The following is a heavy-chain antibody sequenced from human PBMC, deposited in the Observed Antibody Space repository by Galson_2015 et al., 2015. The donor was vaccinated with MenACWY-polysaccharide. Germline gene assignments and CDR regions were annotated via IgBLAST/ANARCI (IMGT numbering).Heavy chain of an antibody. CDR2: IWYDGSKK. V-gene: IGHV3-33*01. Sequence: LRLSCAASGFPFRSYGVHWVRQAPGTGREWVAVIWYDGSKKYYADSVKGRFTISRDNSKNTLYLQMNSLRGEDTAVYYCARPQDTSGSYPDYWGQGTLVTVSS. D-gene: IGHD3-22*01. CDR1: GFPFRSYG. CDR3: ARPQDTSGSYPDY. J-gene: IGHJ4*02.